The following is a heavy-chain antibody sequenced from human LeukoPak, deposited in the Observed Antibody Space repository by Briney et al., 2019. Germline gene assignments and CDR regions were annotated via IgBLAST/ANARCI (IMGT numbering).Heavy chain of an antibody. J-gene: IGHJ6*03. Sequence: ASVKVSCKASGYSFNNYDINWVRQAAGQGPEWIGRLDPHSGDTDYAQKFRGRVIMTKNTSINTAYLEFSSLISEDTAVYYCARSRRGYYMDVWGRGTTVTVSS. CDR1: GYSFNNYD. CDR2: LDPHSGDT. CDR3: ARSRRGYYMDV. V-gene: IGHV1-8*01.